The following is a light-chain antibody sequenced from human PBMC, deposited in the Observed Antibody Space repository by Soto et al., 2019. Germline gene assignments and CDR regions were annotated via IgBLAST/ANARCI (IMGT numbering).Light chain of an antibody. Sequence: QAVVTQPPSVSGAPGQRVTISCTGSSSNIGALYDVHWYQQLPGTAPKLLIYGNSNRPSGVPDRFSGSKSGTSASLAITGLRAEDEADYYCQSYDSSLSGWVFGGGTQLTVL. V-gene: IGLV1-40*01. CDR3: QSYDSSLSGWV. J-gene: IGLJ3*02. CDR1: SSNIGALYD. CDR2: GNS.